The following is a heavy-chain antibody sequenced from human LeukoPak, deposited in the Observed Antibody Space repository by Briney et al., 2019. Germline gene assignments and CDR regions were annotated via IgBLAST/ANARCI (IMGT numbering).Heavy chain of an antibody. CDR2: IIPILGIA. CDR1: GGTFSSYA. V-gene: IGHV1-69*04. J-gene: IGHJ4*02. D-gene: IGHD4-17*01. Sequence: ASVKVSCKASGGTFSSYAISWVRQAPGQGLEWMGRIIPILGIANYAQKFQGRVTITADKSTSTAYMELSSLRSEDTAVYYCATEGGWQPTDYGDNVYWGQGTLVTVSS. CDR3: ATEGGWQPTDYGDNVY.